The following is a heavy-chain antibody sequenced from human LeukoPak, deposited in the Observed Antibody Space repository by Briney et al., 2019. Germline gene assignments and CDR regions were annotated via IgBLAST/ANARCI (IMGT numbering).Heavy chain of an antibody. Sequence: GGSLRLSCAASRFTFGNHPMSWVRQAPGKVLEWVAAISPSGDTTYYADSVRGRFTISRDNSRNTLYLQMSSLGVEDTAIYYCAMQATGGHSPFDFWGRGSLVTVSS. CDR2: ISPSGDTT. V-gene: IGHV3-23*01. CDR3: AMQATGGHSPFDF. D-gene: IGHD1-14*01. J-gene: IGHJ4*02. CDR1: RFTFGNHP.